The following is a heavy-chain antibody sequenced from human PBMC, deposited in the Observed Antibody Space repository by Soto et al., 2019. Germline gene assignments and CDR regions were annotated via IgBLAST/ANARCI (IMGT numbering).Heavy chain of an antibody. CDR2: MNPNSGNT. Sequence: QVQLVQSGAEVKKPGASVKVSCKASGYTFTSYDINWVRQATGQGLEWMGWMNPNSGNTGYAQKFQGRVTMTRNTSRSTAYMELSSLKSGDAAVYYCAWEQVGANDYWGQGTRVTVPP. CDR3: AWEQVGANDY. CDR1: GYTFTSYD. J-gene: IGHJ4*02. D-gene: IGHD1-26*01. V-gene: IGHV1-8*01.